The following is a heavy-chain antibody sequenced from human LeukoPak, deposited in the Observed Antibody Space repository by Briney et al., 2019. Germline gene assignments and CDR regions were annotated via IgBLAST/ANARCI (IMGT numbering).Heavy chain of an antibody. CDR3: GRDLGEYYDTSDNRFDP. V-gene: IGHV3-74*01. Sequence: AGGSLRLSCAASGSTFSNYWLHWVRRAPGKGRVWVSRINIDGINTGYAGSGKGRFTISRDNAKNTLTLQMNSLRAEDTAVYYCGRDLGEYYDTSDNRFDPWGQGTLVTVSS. D-gene: IGHD3-22*01. CDR1: GSTFSNYW. J-gene: IGHJ5*02. CDR2: INIDGINT.